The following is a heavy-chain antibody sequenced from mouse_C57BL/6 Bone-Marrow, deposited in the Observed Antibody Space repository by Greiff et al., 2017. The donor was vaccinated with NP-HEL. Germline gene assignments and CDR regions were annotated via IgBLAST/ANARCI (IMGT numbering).Heavy chain of an antibody. J-gene: IGHJ2*01. Sequence: QVQLKQSGAELVMPGASVKLSCKASGYTFTSYWMHWVKQRPGQGLEWIGEIDPSDSYTNYNQKFKGKSTLTVDKSSSTAYMQLSSLTSEDSAVYYCAREGGLRRRDFDYWGQGTTLTVSS. D-gene: IGHD2-4*01. V-gene: IGHV1-69*01. CDR2: IDPSDSYT. CDR3: AREGGLRRRDFDY. CDR1: GYTFTSYW.